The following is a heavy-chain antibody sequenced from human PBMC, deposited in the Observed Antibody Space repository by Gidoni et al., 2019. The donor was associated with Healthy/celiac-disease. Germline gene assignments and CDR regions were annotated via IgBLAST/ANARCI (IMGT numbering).Heavy chain of an antibody. Sequence: QVQLQESGPGLVKPSETLSLTRTVSGYSISSGYYWGWIRQPPGKGLEWIGSIYHSGSTYYNPSLKSRVTISVDTSKNQFSLKLSSVTAADTAVYYCARDGPVAGDPLDYWGQGTLVTVSS. CDR1: GYSISSGYY. J-gene: IGHJ4*02. CDR3: ARDGPVAGDPLDY. CDR2: IYHSGST. D-gene: IGHD6-19*01. V-gene: IGHV4-38-2*02.